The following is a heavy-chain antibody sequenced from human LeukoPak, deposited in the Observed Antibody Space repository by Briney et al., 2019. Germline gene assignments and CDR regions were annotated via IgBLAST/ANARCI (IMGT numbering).Heavy chain of an antibody. J-gene: IGHJ4*02. D-gene: IGHD5-24*01. Sequence: PGGSLRLSCAASGFTFSSYAMSWVRQAPGKGLEWVANIKQDGSEKYYVDSVKGRFTISRDNAKNSLDLVMSSLRVDDTAVYYCARDRGDGTQSPFYSWGQGTVVTVAS. V-gene: IGHV3-7*01. CDR1: GFTFSSYA. CDR3: ARDRGDGTQSPFYS. CDR2: IKQDGSEK.